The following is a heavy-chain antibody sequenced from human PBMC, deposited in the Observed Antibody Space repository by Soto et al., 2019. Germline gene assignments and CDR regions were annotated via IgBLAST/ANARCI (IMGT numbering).Heavy chain of an antibody. J-gene: IGHJ5*02. D-gene: IGHD2-21*01. CDR3: AREYSDGWFDP. CDR2: ISYDGSNK. V-gene: IGHV3-30-3*01. Sequence: QVQLVESGGGVVQPGRSLRLSCAASGFTFSIYAIHWVRQAQGKGLEWVAVISYDGSNKYYADSVKGRFTISRDNSKNTVYLQMNSLRAEDSAVYYCAREYSDGWFDPWGQGTLVTVSS. CDR1: GFTFSIYA.